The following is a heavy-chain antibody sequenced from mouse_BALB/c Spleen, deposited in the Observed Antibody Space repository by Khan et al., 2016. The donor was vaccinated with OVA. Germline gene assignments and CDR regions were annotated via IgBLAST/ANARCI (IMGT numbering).Heavy chain of an antibody. J-gene: IGHJ2*01. Sequence: EVQLQESGPELEKPGASVKISCKASGYSFTGYNMNWVKQSNGKSLEWIGNIDPYYGGATYNQKFKGKATLTVDKSSSTAYMQLKSLTSEDSAVYYCTRVYGNCVRYDFDYWGQGTTLTVSS. CDR1: GYSFTGYN. CDR3: TRVYGNCVRYDFDY. CDR2: IDPYYGGA. D-gene: IGHD2-10*02. V-gene: IGHV1-39*01.